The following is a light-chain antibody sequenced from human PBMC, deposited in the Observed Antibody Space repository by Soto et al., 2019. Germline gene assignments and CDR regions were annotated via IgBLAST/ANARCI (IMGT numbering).Light chain of an antibody. CDR1: SSNIGYNY. V-gene: IGLV1-47*01. CDR3: AAWDDSLSGWV. Sequence: QSVLTQPPSASGTPGQRVTISCSGSSSNIGYNYVYWYQQLPATAPKLLIYKNDQRPSGVPDRFSGSKSGTSASLAISGLRSEDEAVYYCAAWDDSLSGWVFGGGTKLTVL. CDR2: KND. J-gene: IGLJ3*02.